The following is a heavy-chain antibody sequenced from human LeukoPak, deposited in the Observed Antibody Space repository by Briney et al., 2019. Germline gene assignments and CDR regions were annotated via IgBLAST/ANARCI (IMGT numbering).Heavy chain of an antibody. Sequence: GGSLRLSCSASGFTFSNYVMYWVRQAPGKGLECVSGISSNGGSTYYADSVKGRFTISRDNSKNTLYLRMSSLRVEDTAVYYCVKDSYDNTGYEYFQHWGQGTLVTGSS. CDR1: GFTFSNYV. CDR3: VKDSYDNTGYEYFQH. D-gene: IGHD3-16*01. CDR2: ISSNGGST. J-gene: IGHJ1*01. V-gene: IGHV3-64D*08.